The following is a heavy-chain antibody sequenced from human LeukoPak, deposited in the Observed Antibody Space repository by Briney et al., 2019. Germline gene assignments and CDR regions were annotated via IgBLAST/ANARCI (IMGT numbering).Heavy chain of an antibody. CDR3: AREASWKAGFDY. CDR2: INPNSGGT. Sequence: ASVKVSCKASGYTFTGYYMHWVRQAPGQGLEWMGWINPNSGGTNYAQKFQGWVTMTRGTSISTAYMELSRLRSDDTAVYYCAREASWKAGFDYWGQGTLVTVSS. V-gene: IGHV1-2*04. J-gene: IGHJ4*02. D-gene: IGHD6-13*01. CDR1: GYTFTGYY.